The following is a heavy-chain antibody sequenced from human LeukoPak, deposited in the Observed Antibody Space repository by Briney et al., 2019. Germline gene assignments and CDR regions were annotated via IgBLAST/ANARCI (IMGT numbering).Heavy chain of an antibody. CDR1: GFIFSSYA. D-gene: IGHD3-22*01. V-gene: IGHV3-23*01. CDR3: AKDYYDSSGYYTGEYFQH. Sequence: GGSLRLSCAASGFIFSSYAMSWVRQAPGKGLEWVSAISGSGGSTYYADSVKGRFTISRDNSKNTLYLQMNSLRAEDTAVYYCAKDYYDSSGYYTGEYFQHWGQGTLVTVSS. CDR2: ISGSGGST. J-gene: IGHJ1*01.